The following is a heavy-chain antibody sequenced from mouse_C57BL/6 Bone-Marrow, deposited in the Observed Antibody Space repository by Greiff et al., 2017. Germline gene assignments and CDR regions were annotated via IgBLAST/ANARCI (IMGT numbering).Heavy chain of an antibody. CDR2: ISYDGSN. CDR1: GYSITSGYY. CDR3: AYLLWYFDV. J-gene: IGHJ1*03. Sequence: EVHLVESGPGLVKPSQSLSLTCSVTGYSITSGYYWNWLRQFPGNKLEWMGYISYDGSNNYNPSLKNRISITRDTSKNQFFLKLNSVTTEDTATYYCAYLLWYFDVWGTGTTVTVSS. D-gene: IGHD2-1*01. V-gene: IGHV3-6*01.